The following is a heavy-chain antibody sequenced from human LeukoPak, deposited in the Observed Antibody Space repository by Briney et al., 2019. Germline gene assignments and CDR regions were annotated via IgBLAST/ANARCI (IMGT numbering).Heavy chain of an antibody. J-gene: IGHJ5*02. Sequence: SETLSLTCTVSSGSITGYSWSWIRQPPGKGLEWIAYIHDSGSTYNNPSLKTRLSISIDTSKNQFSLKLNSVTAADTAVYYCARVVAAAGNNWFDPWGQGTLVTVSS. CDR1: SGSITGYS. D-gene: IGHD6-13*01. CDR2: IHDSGST. CDR3: ARVVAAAGNNWFDP. V-gene: IGHV4-59*12.